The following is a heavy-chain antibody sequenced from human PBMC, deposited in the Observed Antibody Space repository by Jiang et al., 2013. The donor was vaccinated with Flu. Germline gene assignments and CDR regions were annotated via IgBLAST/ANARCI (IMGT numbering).Heavy chain of an antibody. V-gene: IGHV2-70*01. CDR1: GFPLNTRGMC. D-gene: IGHD1-26*01. Sequence: KPTQTLTLTCTFSGFPLNTRGMCVSWIRQPPGKALEWLALIDWDDDKYYNTSLKTRLTISKDTSKNQVVLTMTNIDPVDTATYYCARIRRGSYYEKWFDPWGQGTLVTV. CDR2: IDWDDDK. CDR3: ARIRRGSYYEKWFDP. J-gene: IGHJ5*02.